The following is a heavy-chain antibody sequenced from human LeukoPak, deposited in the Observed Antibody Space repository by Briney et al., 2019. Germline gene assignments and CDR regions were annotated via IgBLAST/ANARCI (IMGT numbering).Heavy chain of an antibody. D-gene: IGHD6-13*01. CDR1: GYSFANYR. V-gene: IGHV5-51*01. Sequence: GASLQISCRGSGYSFANYRIGWVRQMPGKGLEWMAIIYPGDSDTRYSPSFQGQVTISADKSISTAYLQWSSLKASDTAMYYCAAHGYSSSHLSDNWFDPWGQGTLVTVSS. CDR3: AAHGYSSSHLSDNWFDP. J-gene: IGHJ5*02. CDR2: IYPGDSDT.